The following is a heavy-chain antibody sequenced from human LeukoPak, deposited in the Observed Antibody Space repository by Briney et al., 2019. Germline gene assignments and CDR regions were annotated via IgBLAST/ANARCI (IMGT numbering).Heavy chain of an antibody. V-gene: IGHV4-34*01. CDR2: INHSGST. CDR1: GGSFSGYY. J-gene: IGHJ4*02. CDR3: ARGFTWDYFDY. Sequence: SETLSLTCAVYGGSFSGYYWSWIRQPPGKGLEWIGEINHSGSTNYNPSLKSRVTISVDTSKNQSSLKLSSVTAADTAVYYCARGFTWDYFDYWGQGTLVTVSS.